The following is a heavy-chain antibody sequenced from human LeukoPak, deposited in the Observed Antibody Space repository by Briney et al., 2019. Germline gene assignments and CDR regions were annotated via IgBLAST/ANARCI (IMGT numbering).Heavy chain of an antibody. CDR1: GLTFSNAW. Sequence: GGSLRLSCVVSGLTFSNAWMTWVHQAPGKGLEWVGRIESKTDGGATDYAAPVKGRFTISRDDSKNTQYLQMNSLKTEDTAVYYCSTLAYCSGGRCYGFDYWGQGALVTVSS. J-gene: IGHJ4*02. CDR3: STLAYCSGGRCYGFDY. CDR2: IESKTDGGAT. V-gene: IGHV3-15*04. D-gene: IGHD2-15*01.